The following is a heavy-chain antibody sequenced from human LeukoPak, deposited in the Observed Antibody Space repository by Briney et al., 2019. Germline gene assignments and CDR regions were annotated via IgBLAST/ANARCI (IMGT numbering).Heavy chain of an antibody. Sequence: PGGSLRLSCAASGFRFSSYGMHWVRQAPGKGLDWVAYIRYDGINEYYADSVKGRFTISRDLSKNTLFLQMNSLRPEDTAVYYCARDGSLDAFDIWGQGTMVTVSS. D-gene: IGHD2-15*01. V-gene: IGHV3-30*02. CDR3: ARDGSLDAFDI. CDR1: GFRFSSYG. CDR2: IRYDGINE. J-gene: IGHJ3*02.